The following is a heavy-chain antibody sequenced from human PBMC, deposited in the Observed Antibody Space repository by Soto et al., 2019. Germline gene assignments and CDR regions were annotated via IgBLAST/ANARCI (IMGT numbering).Heavy chain of an antibody. CDR3: ASASVVAATFDF. J-gene: IGHJ4*02. CDR2: ISSGSSNI. V-gene: IGHV3-21*01. CDR1: GFAFRSYN. D-gene: IGHD3-22*01. Sequence: EVQLVESGGGLVKPRGSLTLSCAASGFAFRSYNMNWVRQAPGKGLEWVASISSGSSNIYYADSVKGRFTISRDNAKNSLFLQMYCLRGEDSAVYYCASASVVAATFDFWGQGTLVTVSS.